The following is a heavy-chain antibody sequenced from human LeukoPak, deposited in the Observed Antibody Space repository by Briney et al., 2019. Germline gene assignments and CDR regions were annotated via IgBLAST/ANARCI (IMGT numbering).Heavy chain of an antibody. J-gene: IGHJ4*02. CDR2: IYHSWST. D-gene: IGHD6-19*01. CDR3: AHSGYSSGWYSYYFDY. CDR1: GGSFSGYY. Sequence: SETLSLTCAVYGGSFSGYYWSWIRQPPAKGQELVGEIYHSWSTNYNHSFKSRVTISVDKSTNQFSLKLSSVTAADTAVYYCAHSGYSSGWYSYYFDYWGQGTLVTVSS. V-gene: IGHV4-34*01.